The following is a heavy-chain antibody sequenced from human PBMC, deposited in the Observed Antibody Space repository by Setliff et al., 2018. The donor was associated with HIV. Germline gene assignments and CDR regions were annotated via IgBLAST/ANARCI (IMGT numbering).Heavy chain of an antibody. CDR3: VRQGLTMNRGVPAPILYYFDY. V-gene: IGHV4-39*01. CDR2: IYYRGTT. D-gene: IGHD3-10*01. J-gene: IGHJ4*02. Sequence: ETLSLTCTVSGGSISSSSYYWGWIRQPPGKGLEWIGSIYYRGTTYNNPSLKSRVTFSADTSKNQFSLNLNSVTAPDTAVYYCVRQGLTMNRGVPAPILYYFDYWGQGILVTVSS. CDR1: GGSISSSSYY.